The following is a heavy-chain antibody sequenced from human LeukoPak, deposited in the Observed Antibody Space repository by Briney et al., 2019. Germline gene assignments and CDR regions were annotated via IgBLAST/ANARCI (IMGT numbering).Heavy chain of an antibody. V-gene: IGHV4-59*08. D-gene: IGHD1-20*01. CDR3: ATRRTDSWNDGGWFDP. CDR2: SHNSGET. CDR1: GVSMTNYY. Sequence: SETLPLTCTVSGVSMTNYYWSWIRQSPGKGLEWIAYSHNSGETKYNPSLKSRITISVDTSKNEISLKLSSVTAADTAVYYRATRRTDSWNDGGWFDPWGQGTLVTVSS. J-gene: IGHJ5*02.